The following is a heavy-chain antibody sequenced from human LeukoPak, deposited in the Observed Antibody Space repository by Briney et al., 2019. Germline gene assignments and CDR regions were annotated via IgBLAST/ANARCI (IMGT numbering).Heavy chain of an antibody. CDR1: GFTFNIYA. D-gene: IGHD3-10*01. J-gene: IGHJ4*02. CDR2: ISASGDLQ. CDR3: VKDVYYASGSYYKF. V-gene: IGHV3-23*01. Sequence: PGGSLRLSCEASGFTFNIYAMNWVRQAPGKGLEWVSTISASGDLQYYADSVKGRFTISRDKSRNTLYLQMNSLRAEDTALYYCVKDVYYASGSYYKFWGQGTLVTVSS.